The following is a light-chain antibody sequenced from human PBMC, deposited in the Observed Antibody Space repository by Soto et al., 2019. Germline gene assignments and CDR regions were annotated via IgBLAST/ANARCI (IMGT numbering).Light chain of an antibody. Sequence: QSALTQPASVSGSPGQSITISCTGTSSDVGGYNYVSWYQQHPGKAPKLMIYDVSNRPSGVSNRFSASKSGNTASLTISGLQAEDEVDYYCSSYTSSSTRVFGTGPKVTVL. J-gene: IGLJ1*01. CDR3: SSYTSSSTRV. CDR1: SSDVGGYNY. CDR2: DVS. V-gene: IGLV2-14*01.